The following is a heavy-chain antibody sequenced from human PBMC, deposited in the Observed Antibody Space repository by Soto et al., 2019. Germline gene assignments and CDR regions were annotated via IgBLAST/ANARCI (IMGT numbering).Heavy chain of an antibody. V-gene: IGHV1-69*13. J-gene: IGHJ5*02. CDR1: GGTFSSYA. D-gene: IGHD3-22*01. CDR3: ARENYYDSSGYAYNWFDP. CDR2: IIPIFGTA. Sequence: SLKFSCKASGGTFSSYAISWVRQAPGQGLEWMGGIIPIFGTANYAQKFQGRVTITADESTSTAYMELSSLRSEDTAVYYCARENYYDSSGYAYNWFDPWGQGTLVTVSS.